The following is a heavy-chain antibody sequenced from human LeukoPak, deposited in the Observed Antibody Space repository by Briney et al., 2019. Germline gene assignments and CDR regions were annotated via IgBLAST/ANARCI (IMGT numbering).Heavy chain of an antibody. Sequence: GASVKVSCKASGGTFSSYAISWVRQAPGQGLEWMGRIIPIFGTANYAQKFQGRVTITTDESTSTAYMELSSLRSEDTAVYYCARTPYSGSQFDYWGQGTLVTVSS. CDR2: IIPIFGTA. CDR3: ARTPYSGSQFDY. V-gene: IGHV1-69*05. J-gene: IGHJ4*02. CDR1: GGTFSSYA. D-gene: IGHD1-26*01.